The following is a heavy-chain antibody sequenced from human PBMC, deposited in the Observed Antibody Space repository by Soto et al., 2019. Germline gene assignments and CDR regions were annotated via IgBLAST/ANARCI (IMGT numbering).Heavy chain of an antibody. CDR3: ARGPDCSVGDCYQPLSYFPH. CDR2: TKNQVNSYTT. D-gene: IGHD2-21*02. V-gene: IGHV3-72*01. Sequence: GGSLRLSCAASGFTFSDHYMDWVRQAPGKGLEWVGRTKNQVNSYTTQYAASVKGRFTISRDDSKNSLYLQMNSLKTDDTAVYFCARGPDCSVGDCYQPLSYFPHWGQGTLVTVSS. CDR1: GFTFSDHY. J-gene: IGHJ1*01.